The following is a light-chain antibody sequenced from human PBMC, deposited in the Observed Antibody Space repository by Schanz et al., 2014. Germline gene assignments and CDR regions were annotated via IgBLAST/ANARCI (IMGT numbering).Light chain of an antibody. CDR1: QSVSHN. V-gene: IGKV3-20*01. CDR2: GAS. J-gene: IGKJ1*01. CDR3: QQYGSSPET. Sequence: PGERATLSCRASQSVSHNVAWYQQKPGQAPRLLIYGASSRATGIPDRFSGSGSGTDFTLTISRLEPEDFAVYYCQQYGSSPETFGQGTKVEVK.